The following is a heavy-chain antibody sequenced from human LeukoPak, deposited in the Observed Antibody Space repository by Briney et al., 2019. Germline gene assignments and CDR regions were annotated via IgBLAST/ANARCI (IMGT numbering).Heavy chain of an antibody. D-gene: IGHD3-22*01. CDR1: GFTFSPYS. V-gene: IGHV3-21*01. CDR2: ISSTSSYI. J-gene: IGHJ4*02. CDR3: AREIGWSSGYPSDY. Sequence: PGGSLRLSCAASGFTFSPYSMNWVRQAPGKGLEWVSSISSTSSYIYYADSVKGRFTISRDNAKNSLYLQMNSLRAEDTAVYYCAREIGWSSGYPSDYWGQGTLVTVSS.